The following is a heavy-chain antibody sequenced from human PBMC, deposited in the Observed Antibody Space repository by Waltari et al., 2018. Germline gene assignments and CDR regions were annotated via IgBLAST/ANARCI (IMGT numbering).Heavy chain of an antibody. Sequence: EVQLVESGGGLVKPGGSLRLSCAASGFTFSSYSMNWVRQAPGKGLEWVSSISSSSSYIYYADSVKGRFTISRDNAKNSLYLQMNSLRAEDTAVYYCAREGAAAALQWYFDLWGRGTLVTVSS. CDR1: GFTFSSYS. J-gene: IGHJ2*01. V-gene: IGHV3-21*01. D-gene: IGHD6-13*01. CDR2: ISSSSSYI. CDR3: AREGAAAALQWYFDL.